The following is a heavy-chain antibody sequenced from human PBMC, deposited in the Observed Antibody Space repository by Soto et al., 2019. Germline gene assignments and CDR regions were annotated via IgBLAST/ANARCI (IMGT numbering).Heavy chain of an antibody. CDR3: PIDPYSGSSYSDY. V-gene: IGHV3-11*05. CDR2: ISSRSSYT. CDR1: GFTFSDYY. D-gene: IGHD1-26*01. J-gene: IGHJ4*02. Sequence: QVQLVESGGGLVKPGGSLRLSCAASGFTFSDYYMSWIRQAPGKGLEWISYISSRSSYTNYAHPVKGRFTISRENANNSLYLQMNSLRAEDTAVYYCPIDPYSGSSYSDYWGQGTLVTVAS.